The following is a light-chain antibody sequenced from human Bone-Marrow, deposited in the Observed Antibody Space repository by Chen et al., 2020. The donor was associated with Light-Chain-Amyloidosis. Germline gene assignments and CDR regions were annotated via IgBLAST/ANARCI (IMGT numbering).Light chain of an antibody. CDR1: QGLLADNGHNY. V-gene: IGKV2-28*01. CDR2: VAS. J-gene: IGKJ4*01. CDR3: MQTLQTPLT. Sequence: DIVMPQSPLSLPVTPGEPASMSCRSSQGLLADNGHNYLDWYLQKPGQSPQLLIYVASNRASGVPDRFSGGGSGTDFTLTISRVEAEDVGIYYGMQTLQTPLTFGGGTKVEIK.